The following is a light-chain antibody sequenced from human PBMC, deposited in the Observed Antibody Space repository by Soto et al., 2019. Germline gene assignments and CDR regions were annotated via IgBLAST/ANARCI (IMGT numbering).Light chain of an antibody. Sequence: DIQLTLSACDLAAYRKDRVTSACRASQTIITSLAWYQHKPGKAPKLLIYDASVLQTGVPARFSGYASGTEITLTITSVQPDDFATYYCQQYNSYSAHGLTFGGGTKVDIK. V-gene: IGKV1-5*01. CDR2: DAS. CDR3: QQYNSYSAHGLT. CDR1: QTIITS. J-gene: IGKJ4*01.